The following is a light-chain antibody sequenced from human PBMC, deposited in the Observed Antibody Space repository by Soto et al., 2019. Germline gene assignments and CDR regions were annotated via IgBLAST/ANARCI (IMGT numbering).Light chain of an antibody. V-gene: IGKV3D-20*02. CDR1: RNFNGTY. Sequence: EIVLTQSPGTLSLSPGERATLSCRANRNFNGTYLTWYQQKPGQAPKLLMYETSRRATGIPARFSGSGSGTDFTLTISSLEPEDFAVYYCQQRHNWRDTFGQGTRLEIK. J-gene: IGKJ5*01. CDR3: QQRHNWRDT. CDR2: ETS.